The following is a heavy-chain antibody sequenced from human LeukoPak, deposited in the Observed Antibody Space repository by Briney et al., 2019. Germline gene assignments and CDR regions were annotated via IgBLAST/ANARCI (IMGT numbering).Heavy chain of an antibody. V-gene: IGHV4-4*07. CDR1: GDSISRYY. CDR3: ARRRIAAQIAGLYYFDY. Sequence: SETLSLTCTVSGDSISRYYWSWIRQPAGKGLEWIGRVSTSGSTNYNPSLKSRVTMSVDTSKNQFSLKLSSVTAADTAVYYCARRRIAAQIAGLYYFDYWGQGTLVTVSS. CDR2: VSTSGST. D-gene: IGHD6-6*01. J-gene: IGHJ4*02.